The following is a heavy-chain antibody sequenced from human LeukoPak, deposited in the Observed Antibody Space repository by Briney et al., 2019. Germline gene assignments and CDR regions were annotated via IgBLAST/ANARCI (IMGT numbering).Heavy chain of an antibody. CDR3: ARDLTDCTSTRCYYGPVDC. Sequence: PGGSLRLSCAASGFTFSSYWMHWVRQAPGKGLVWVSRINSDGSSTSYADSVKGRFTISRDDAKNTLYLQMNSLRAEDTGVYYCARDLTDCTSTRCYYGPVDCWGQGTLVTVSS. V-gene: IGHV3-74*01. J-gene: IGHJ4*02. D-gene: IGHD2-2*01. CDR2: INSDGSST. CDR1: GFTFSSYW.